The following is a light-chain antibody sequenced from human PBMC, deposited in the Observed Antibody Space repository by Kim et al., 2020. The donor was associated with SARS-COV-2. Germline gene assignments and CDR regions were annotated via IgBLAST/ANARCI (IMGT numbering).Light chain of an antibody. Sequence: SPRERGTLSLRARPGVSRHLAWLQQKPGQAPRLLIYRASTRATGIPARFSGSESGTEFTLTISRLHAEYFAFYYLQQYNHWPPMYTFGQGTNL. V-gene: IGKV3-15*01. CDR3: QQYNHWPPMYT. CDR2: RAS. J-gene: IGKJ2*01. CDR1: PGVSRH.